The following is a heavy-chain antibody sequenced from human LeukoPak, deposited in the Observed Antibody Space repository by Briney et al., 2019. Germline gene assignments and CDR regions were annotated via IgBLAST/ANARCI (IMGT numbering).Heavy chain of an antibody. CDR2: INSDGSST. CDR1: GXTFSSYW. D-gene: IGHD3-16*02. J-gene: IGHJ6*02. Sequence: GSLRLSFAASGXTFSSYWMHWVRQAPGKGLVWVSRINSDGSSTSYADSVKGRFTISRGNAKNTLFLQMNTLRAEDTAVYYCASAEVIQYGMDVWGQGTTVTVSS. V-gene: IGHV3-74*01. CDR3: ASAEVIQYGMDV.